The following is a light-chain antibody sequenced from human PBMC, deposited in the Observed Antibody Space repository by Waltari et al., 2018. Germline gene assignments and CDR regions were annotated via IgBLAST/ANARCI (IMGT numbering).Light chain of an antibody. J-gene: IGLJ3*02. CDR3: SSYTSTWV. CDR1: SRDFAVFNY. CDR2: DVS. V-gene: IGLV2-14*01. Sequence: QSALTQSASVSGSPGHSITISCTGTSRDFAVFNYVSWYQQHPGKAPQLMIYDVSKRPSGVSNRFSGSKSGNTASLTISGLQAEDEADYYCSSYTSTWVFGGGTKLTVL.